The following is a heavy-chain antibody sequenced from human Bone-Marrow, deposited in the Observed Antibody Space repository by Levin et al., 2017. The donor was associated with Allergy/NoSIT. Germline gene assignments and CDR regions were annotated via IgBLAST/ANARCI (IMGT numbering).Heavy chain of an antibody. Sequence: SETLSLTCTVSGGSISSGGYYWSWIRQHPGKGLEWIGYIYYSGSTYYNPSLKSRVTISVDTSKNQFSLKLSSVTAADTAVYYCARDRSSGNYWYFDLWGRGTLVTVSS. CDR2: IYYSGST. J-gene: IGHJ2*01. CDR3: ARDRSSGNYWYFDL. V-gene: IGHV4-31*03. CDR1: GGSISSGGYY. D-gene: IGHD6-25*01.